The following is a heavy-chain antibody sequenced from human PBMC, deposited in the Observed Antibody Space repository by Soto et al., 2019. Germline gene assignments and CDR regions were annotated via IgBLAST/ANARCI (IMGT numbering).Heavy chain of an antibody. Sequence: WGSLVLSCASSVFTFSSYSMSWVRQAPGKGLEWVSCISSSSSYIYYADSVKGRFTISRDNAKNSPYLQMNSLRAEDTAVYHCPRDGILNGYIAFDIWGQGTMVTVSS. V-gene: IGHV3-21*01. D-gene: IGHD3-9*01. CDR2: ISSSSSYI. CDR3: PRDGILNGYIAFDI. J-gene: IGHJ3*02. CDR1: VFTFSSYS.